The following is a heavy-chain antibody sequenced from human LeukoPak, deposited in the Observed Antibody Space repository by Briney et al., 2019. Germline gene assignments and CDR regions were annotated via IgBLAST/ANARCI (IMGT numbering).Heavy chain of an antibody. CDR2: IYTSGST. V-gene: IGHV4-61*02. CDR1: GGSISSGSYY. Sequence: SETLSLTCTVSGGSISSGSYYWSWIRQPAGKGLEWIGRIYTSGSTNYNPSLKSRVTISVDTSKNQFSLKLSSVTAADTAVYYCARARGSYVSYFDYWGQGTLVTVSS. CDR3: ARARGSYVSYFDY. D-gene: IGHD1-26*01. J-gene: IGHJ4*02.